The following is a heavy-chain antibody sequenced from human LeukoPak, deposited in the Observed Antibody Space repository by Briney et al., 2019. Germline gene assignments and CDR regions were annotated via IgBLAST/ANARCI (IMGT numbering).Heavy chain of an antibody. CDR1: GFTFSRYA. Sequence: PGRSLRLSCAASGFTFSRYAMYWVRQAPGKGLEWVAVISYDGSTTYDADSVKGRFTISRDNSKNTLYLQMNSLRAEDTAVYYCARDMRDSAQLGYSYGYEIDYWGQGTLVTVSS. J-gene: IGHJ4*02. D-gene: IGHD5-18*01. CDR2: ISYDGSTT. CDR3: ARDMRDSAQLGYSYGYEIDY. V-gene: IGHV3-30-3*01.